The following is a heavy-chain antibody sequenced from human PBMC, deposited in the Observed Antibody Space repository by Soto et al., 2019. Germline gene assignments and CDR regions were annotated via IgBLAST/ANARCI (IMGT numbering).Heavy chain of an antibody. CDR2: IDPSDSYT. Sequence: GESLKISCKGSGYSFTSYWISWVRQMPGKGLEWMGRIDPSDSYTNYSPSFQGHVTISADKSISTAYLQWSSLKASDTAMYYCARYPGGSTVARMDYYYYYGMDVWGQGTTVTVSS. J-gene: IGHJ6*02. V-gene: IGHV5-10-1*01. D-gene: IGHD4-4*01. CDR3: ARYPGGSTVARMDYYYYYGMDV. CDR1: GYSFTSYW.